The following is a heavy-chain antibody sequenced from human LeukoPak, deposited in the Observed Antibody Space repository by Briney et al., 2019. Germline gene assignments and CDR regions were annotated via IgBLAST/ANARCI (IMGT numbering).Heavy chain of an antibody. D-gene: IGHD3-22*01. J-gene: IGHJ4*02. CDR1: GGSISSGGYY. CDR3: ARDWLYYYDSSGSDRFDY. Sequence: SETLSLTCTVSGGSISSGGYYWGWIRQPPGKGLEWIGSIYYSGSTYYNPSLKSRVTISVDTSKNQFSLKLSSVTAADTAVYYCARDWLYYYDSSGSDRFDYWGQGTLVTVSS. CDR2: IYYSGST. V-gene: IGHV4-39*07.